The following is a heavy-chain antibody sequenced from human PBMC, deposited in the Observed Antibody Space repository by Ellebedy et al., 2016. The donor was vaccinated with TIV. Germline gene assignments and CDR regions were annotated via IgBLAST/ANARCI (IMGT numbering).Heavy chain of an antibody. CDR1: GFTFSSYS. CDR3: ARDYYDSSGYYQHDC. D-gene: IGHD3-22*01. Sequence: PGGSLRLSCAASGFTFSSYSMNWVRQAPGKGLEWVSYISSSSTTIYYADSVKGRFTISRDNAKNSLYLQMNSLRAEDTAVYYCARDYYDSSGYYQHDCWGQGTLVTVSS. V-gene: IGHV3-48*01. J-gene: IGHJ4*02. CDR2: ISSSSTTI.